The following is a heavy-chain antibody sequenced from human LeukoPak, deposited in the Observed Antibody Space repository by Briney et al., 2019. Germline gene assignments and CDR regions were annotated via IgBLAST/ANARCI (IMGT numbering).Heavy chain of an antibody. CDR2: INAGNGNT. Sequence: GASVKVSCKASGYTFTSYAMNWVRQAPGQRLEWMGWINAGNGNTKYSQEFQGRVTITRDTSASTAYMELRSLRSDDKAVYYCAREYYYDSSGYSLSPNHFDYWGQGTLVTVSS. D-gene: IGHD3-22*01. J-gene: IGHJ4*02. V-gene: IGHV1-3*03. CDR3: AREYYYDSSGYSLSPNHFDY. CDR1: GYTFTSYA.